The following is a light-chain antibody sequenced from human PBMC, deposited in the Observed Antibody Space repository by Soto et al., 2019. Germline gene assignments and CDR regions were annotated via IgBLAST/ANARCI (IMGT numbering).Light chain of an antibody. CDR1: QSVDRNY. CDR3: HQFASTPRT. CDR2: GAS. Sequence: EIVLTQSPGTLSLSPGESATLSCRASQSVDRNYLAWYQQRPGQAPRLLIYGASSRATGIPPRFSGSGSGTEFVLTISGLEAEDFAAYYCHQFASTPRTLDQGTKVETK. V-gene: IGKV3-20*01. J-gene: IGKJ1*01.